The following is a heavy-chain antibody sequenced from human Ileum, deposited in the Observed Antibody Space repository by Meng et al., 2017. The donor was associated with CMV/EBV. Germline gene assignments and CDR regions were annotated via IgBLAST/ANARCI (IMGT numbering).Heavy chain of an antibody. CDR1: GFTFSSHA. J-gene: IGHJ4*02. V-gene: IGHV3-30*04. Sequence: GESLKISCAASGFTFSSHAMHWVRQAPGKGLEWVAVTSYDGNSQYYTDSVKGRFTISRDNSDNMVYLHMNSLRADDTALYYCARDGGGFNSSPFDHWGQGTRVT. CDR2: TSYDGNSQ. D-gene: IGHD3-16*01. CDR3: ARDGGGFNSSPFDH.